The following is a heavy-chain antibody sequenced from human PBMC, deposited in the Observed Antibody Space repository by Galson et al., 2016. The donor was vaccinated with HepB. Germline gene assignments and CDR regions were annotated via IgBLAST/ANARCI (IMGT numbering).Heavy chain of an antibody. CDR3: AKGGGSTWYISPHFVDP. CDR2: ISGDTTTT. J-gene: IGHJ5*02. V-gene: IGHV3-23*01. D-gene: IGHD6-13*01. Sequence: SLRLSCAASGLTLSNYAMTWVRQAPGKGLEWASSISGDTTTTYYADSVKGRFTISRDNSKNTFYLQMNSLRAEDTASYYCAKGGGSTWYISPHFVDPWGQGTLVTVSS. CDR1: GLTLSNYA.